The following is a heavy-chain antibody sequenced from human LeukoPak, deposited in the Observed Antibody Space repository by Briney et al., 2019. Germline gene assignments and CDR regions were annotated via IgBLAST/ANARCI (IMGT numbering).Heavy chain of an antibody. CDR2: VSWNSDRI. CDR3: TKERAITGSYVNEAFDI. J-gene: IGHJ3*02. V-gene: IGHV3-9*01. CDR1: GFSFDDYA. D-gene: IGHD1-20*01. Sequence: PGGSLRVSCAASGFSFDDYAMHWVRHVPGNGLEWVSGVSWNSDRIAYADSVRGRFTVSRDNAKNSLYLQMNNLRVEDTAFYYCTKERAITGSYVNEAFDIWGQGTMVTVSS.